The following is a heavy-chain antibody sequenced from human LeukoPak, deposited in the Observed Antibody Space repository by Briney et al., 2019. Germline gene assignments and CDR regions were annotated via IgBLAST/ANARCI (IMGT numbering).Heavy chain of an antibody. CDR2: ISYDGSNK. J-gene: IGHJ4*02. D-gene: IGHD2-2*01. Sequence: GGSLRLSCKASGFTFSSYAMSWVRQAPGKGLEWVAVISYDGSNKYYADSVKGRFTISRDNSKNTLYLQMNSLRAEDTAVYYCARDPFSSTSSGSLGDYWGQGTLVTVSS. V-gene: IGHV3-30-3*01. CDR1: GFTFSSYA. CDR3: ARDPFSSTSSGSLGDY.